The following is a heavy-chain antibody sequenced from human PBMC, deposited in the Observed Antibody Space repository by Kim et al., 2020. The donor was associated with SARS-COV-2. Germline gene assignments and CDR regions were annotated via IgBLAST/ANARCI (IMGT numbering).Heavy chain of an antibody. J-gene: IGHJ4*02. CDR2: ISSNGGST. D-gene: IGHD3-22*01. V-gene: IGHV3-64D*09. CDR1: GFTFSSYA. CDR3: VKDFSDDSSGYFLLPFDY. Sequence: GGSLRLSCSASGFTFSSYAMHWVRQAPGKGLEYVSAISSNGGSTYYADSVKGRFTISRDNSKNTLYLQMSSLRAEDTAVYYCVKDFSDDSSGYFLLPFDYWGQGTLVTVSS.